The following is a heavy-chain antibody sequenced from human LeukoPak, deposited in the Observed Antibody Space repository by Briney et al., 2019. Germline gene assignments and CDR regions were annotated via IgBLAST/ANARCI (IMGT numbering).Heavy chain of an antibody. V-gene: IGHV4-59*01. D-gene: IGHD3-22*01. CDR3: ARGFNYYDSSGYPDYFDY. Sequence: SETLSLTCTVSGGAISSYYWTWFRQPPGKGLEWIGYIYYTGSTNYNPSLDSRVTISVDTSKNQFSLKLSSVTAADTAVYYCARGFNYYDSSGYPDYFDYWGQGTLVTVSS. J-gene: IGHJ4*02. CDR1: GGAISSYY. CDR2: IYYTGST.